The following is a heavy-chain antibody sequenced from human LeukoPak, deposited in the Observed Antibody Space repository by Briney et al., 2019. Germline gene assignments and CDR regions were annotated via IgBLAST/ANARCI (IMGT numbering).Heavy chain of an antibody. Sequence: GGSLRLSCAASGFTFSSYGMHWVRQAPGKGLEWVAVISYDGSNKYYADSVKGRFTISRDNSKNTLYLQMNSLRAEDTAVYYCAKEYYDFWSGYLFFASDYWGQGTLVTVSS. V-gene: IGHV3-30*18. CDR3: AKEYYDFWSGYLFFASDY. CDR1: GFTFSSYG. CDR2: ISYDGSNK. J-gene: IGHJ4*02. D-gene: IGHD3-3*01.